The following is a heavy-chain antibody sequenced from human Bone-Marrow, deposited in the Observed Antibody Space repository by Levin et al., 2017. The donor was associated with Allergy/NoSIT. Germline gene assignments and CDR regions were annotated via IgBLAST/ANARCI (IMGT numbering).Heavy chain of an antibody. CDR2: ISYDGSNK. CDR3: ASANTLVATNYYYGMDV. D-gene: IGHD5-12*01. J-gene: IGHJ6*02. CDR1: GFTFSSYA. Sequence: GESLKISCAASGFTFSSYAMHWVRQAPGKGLEWVAVISYDGSNKYYADSVKGRFTISRDNSKNTLYLQMNSLRAEETAVYYCASANTLVATNYYYGMDVWGQGTTVTVSS. V-gene: IGHV3-30*04.